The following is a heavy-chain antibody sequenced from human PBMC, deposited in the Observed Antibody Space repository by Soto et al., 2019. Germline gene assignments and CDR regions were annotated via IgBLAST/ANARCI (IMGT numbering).Heavy chain of an antibody. D-gene: IGHD2-2*01. V-gene: IGHV4-59*01. CDR1: GGSLSNYF. CDR3: ARVPDY. CDR2: VYSSGTT. Sequence: PSETLSLTCTVSGGSLSNYFWSWIRQPPGKGLEWIGYVYSSGTTDYNPSLKSRVTISIDTSKNQISLKLSSVTAADTAVYYCARVPDYWGQGILVTVS. J-gene: IGHJ4*02.